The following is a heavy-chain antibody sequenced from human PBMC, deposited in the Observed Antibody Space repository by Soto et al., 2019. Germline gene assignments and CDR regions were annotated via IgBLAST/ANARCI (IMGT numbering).Heavy chain of an antibody. V-gene: IGHV4-39*01. D-gene: IGHD3-9*01. CDR3: ARLEGLATISYYFDY. J-gene: IGHJ4*02. CDR1: GGSISSSSYY. Sequence: SETLSLTCTVSGGSISSSSYYWGWIRQPPGKGLEWIGSIYYSGSTYYNPSLKSRVTISVDTSKNQFSLKLSSVTAADTAVYYCARLEGLATISYYFDYWGQGTLVTVSS. CDR2: IYYSGST.